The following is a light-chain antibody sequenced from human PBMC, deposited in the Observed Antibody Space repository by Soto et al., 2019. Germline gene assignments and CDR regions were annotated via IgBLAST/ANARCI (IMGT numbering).Light chain of an antibody. Sequence: QSVLTQQPSASGTPGQRVTISCSGSSSNIGSNYVYWYQSLPGTAPKLLFYRDNHRPSGVPDRFSGSKSGTSASLAISGLRSEDEADYYCATWDDSLSGPVFGGGTKLTVL. J-gene: IGLJ3*02. CDR3: ATWDDSLSGPV. CDR2: RDN. V-gene: IGLV1-47*01. CDR1: SSNIGSNY.